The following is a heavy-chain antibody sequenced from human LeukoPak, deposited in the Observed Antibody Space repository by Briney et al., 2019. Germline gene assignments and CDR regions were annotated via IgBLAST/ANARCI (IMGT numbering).Heavy chain of an antibody. CDR1: EFTLSSYW. D-gene: IGHD6-19*01. J-gene: IGHJ4*02. Sequence: PGGSLRLSCAASEFTLSSYWMSWVRQAPGKGLEWVANIKQDGSQKYYVDSVKGRFTISRDNAKNSLYLQMNSLRAEDTAVYYCASGLGWLVDNWGQGTLDTVSS. CDR2: IKQDGSQK. CDR3: ASGLGWLVDN. V-gene: IGHV3-7*01.